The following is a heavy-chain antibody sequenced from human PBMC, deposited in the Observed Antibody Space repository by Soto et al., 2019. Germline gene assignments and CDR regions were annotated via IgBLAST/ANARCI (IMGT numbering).Heavy chain of an antibody. D-gene: IGHD2-21*02. J-gene: IGHJ5*02. CDR1: GYSFTHYW. CDR2: IYPGDSDT. V-gene: IGHV5-51*01. CDR3: ARLGSAIVNWFDP. Sequence: GESLTITSTGSGYSFTHYWIGWVRQMPGKGLEWMGIIYPGDSDTRYSPSFQGQVTISADKSISTAYLQWSSLKASDTAMYYCARLGSAIVNWFDPWGQGTLVTVSS.